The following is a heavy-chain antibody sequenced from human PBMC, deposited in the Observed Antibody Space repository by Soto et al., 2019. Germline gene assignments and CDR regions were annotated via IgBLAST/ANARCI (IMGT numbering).Heavy chain of an antibody. Sequence: EVQLVESGGGLVQPGGSLRLSCATSGFILSDCVMNWVRQAPGKGLEWVSYISSSSSVIDYADSVKGRFTVSRDNARNSLYLQMNSLRAEDTAVYYCARDLRWGSNWYYYMDVWGKGTTVTVSS. J-gene: IGHJ6*03. D-gene: IGHD7-27*01. CDR2: ISSSSSVI. CDR1: GFILSDCV. CDR3: ARDLRWGSNWYYYMDV. V-gene: IGHV3-48*01.